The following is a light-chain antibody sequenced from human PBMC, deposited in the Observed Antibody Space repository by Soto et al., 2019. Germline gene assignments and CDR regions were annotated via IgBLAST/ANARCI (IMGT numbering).Light chain of an antibody. CDR3: QQYNNWPYT. CDR2: RTS. CDR1: QSVSSN. V-gene: IGKV3-15*01. Sequence: EIVMTQSPATLSLSPGERATLSCRASQSVSSNLAWYRQKPGQAPTLLIYRTSTRATGIPDRFSGGGSGTEFTLTISSLQSEDFAFYYCQQYNNWPYTFGQGTKLEIK. J-gene: IGKJ2*01.